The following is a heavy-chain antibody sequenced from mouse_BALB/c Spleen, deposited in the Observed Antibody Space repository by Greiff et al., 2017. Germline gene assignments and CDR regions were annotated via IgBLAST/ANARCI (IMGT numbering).Heavy chain of an antibody. CDR1: GFTFSSYA. D-gene: IGHD2-1*01. J-gene: IGHJ4*01. CDR3: ARAEGNYENYAMDY. V-gene: IGHV5-6-5*01. CDR2: ISSGGST. Sequence: EVQGVESGGGLVKPGGSLTLSCAASGFTFSSYAMSWVRQTPEQRLEWVASISSGGSTYDPASVKGRFTITSDNARNILYLQMSSLRSEDTAMYYCARAEGNYENYAMDYWGQGTSVTVSA.